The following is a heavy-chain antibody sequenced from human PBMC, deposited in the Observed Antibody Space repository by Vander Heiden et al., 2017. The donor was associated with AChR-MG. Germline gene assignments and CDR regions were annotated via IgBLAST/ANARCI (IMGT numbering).Heavy chain of an antibody. V-gene: IGHV6-1*01. CDR1: VHSVSSHSPP. CDR2: TYYSAKWDN. CDR3: AREVTPYYYDSSGYYFSDAFDI. Sequence: QVQLHQSGPGLVQPSPTPTLTCAILVHSVSSHSPPWTWIRQSPSRGLEWLGRTYYSAKWDNDYAVSVKSRITINPDTSKNQFSLQLNSVTPEDTAVYYGAREVTPYYYDSSGYYFSDAFDIWGQGTMVTVSS. J-gene: IGHJ3*02. D-gene: IGHD3-22*01.